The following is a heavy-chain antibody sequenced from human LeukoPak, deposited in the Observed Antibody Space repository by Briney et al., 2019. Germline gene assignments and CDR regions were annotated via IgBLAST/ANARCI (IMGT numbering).Heavy chain of an antibody. CDR1: GFTFSSYA. CDR3: AKDLGITMIAPGEGYFDY. Sequence: GASLRLSCAASGFTFSSYAMSWVRQAPGKGLEWVSAISGSGGSTYYADSVKGRFTISRDNSKNTLYLQMNSLRAEDTAVYYCAKDLGITMIAPGEGYFDYWAREPWSPSPQ. CDR2: ISGSGGST. D-gene: IGHD3-22*01. J-gene: IGHJ4*02. V-gene: IGHV3-23*01.